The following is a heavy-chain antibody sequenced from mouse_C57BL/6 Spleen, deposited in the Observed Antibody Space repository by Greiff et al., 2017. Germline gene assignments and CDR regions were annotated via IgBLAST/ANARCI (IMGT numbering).Heavy chain of an antibody. CDR2: ISYDGSN. V-gene: IGHV3-6*01. Sequence: EVKLMESGPGLVKPSQSLSLTCSVTGYSITSGYYWNWIRQFPGNKLEWMGYISYDGSNNYNPSLKNRISITRDTSKNQFFLKLNSVTTEDTATYYCARDRYDGVDYWGQGTTLTVSS. D-gene: IGHD2-3*01. J-gene: IGHJ2*01. CDR1: GYSITSGYY. CDR3: ARDRYDGVDY.